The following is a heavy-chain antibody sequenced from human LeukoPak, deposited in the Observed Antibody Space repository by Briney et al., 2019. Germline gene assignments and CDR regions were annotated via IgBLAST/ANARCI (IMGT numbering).Heavy chain of an antibody. V-gene: IGHV3-23*01. CDR1: GFTFKFYA. CDR3: AKAYSSSLYGDAFHI. Sequence: PGGSLRLSCAGSGFTFKFYAMTWVRQAPGKGLEWVSGITGDASVTYDADSVKGRFNIPRDNSKNTLYLQLNSLRVEDTAVYYCAKAYSSSLYGDAFHIWSQGTKVTVSP. CDR2: ITGDASVT. D-gene: IGHD6-13*01. J-gene: IGHJ3*02.